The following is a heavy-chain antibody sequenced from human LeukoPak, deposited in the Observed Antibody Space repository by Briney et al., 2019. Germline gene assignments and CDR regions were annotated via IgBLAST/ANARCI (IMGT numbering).Heavy chain of an antibody. J-gene: IGHJ4*02. CDR3: ASHSSGYYFDY. D-gene: IGHD3-22*01. CDR2: IYSGGST. V-gene: IGHV3-53*01. CDR1: GFTVSSNY. Sequence: GGSLRLSCAASGFTVSSNYMSWVRQAPGKGLEWVSAIYSGGSTYYADSLKGRFTISRDNSKNTLYLQMNSLRAEDTAVYYCASHSSGYYFDYWGQGTLVTVSS.